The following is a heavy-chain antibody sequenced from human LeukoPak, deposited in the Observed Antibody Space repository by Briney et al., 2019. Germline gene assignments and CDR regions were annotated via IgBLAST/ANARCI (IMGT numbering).Heavy chain of an antibody. Sequence: TGGSLRLSCAASGFTFSSYWMSWVRQAPGKGLEWVANIKQDGSEKYYVDSVKGRFTISRDNAKDSLYLQMNSLRAEDTAVYYCAREQNGYDFWSGYHKQNWFDPWGQGTLVTVSS. CDR3: AREQNGYDFWSGYHKQNWFDP. CDR2: IKQDGSEK. D-gene: IGHD3-3*01. CDR1: GFTFSSYW. V-gene: IGHV3-7*01. J-gene: IGHJ5*02.